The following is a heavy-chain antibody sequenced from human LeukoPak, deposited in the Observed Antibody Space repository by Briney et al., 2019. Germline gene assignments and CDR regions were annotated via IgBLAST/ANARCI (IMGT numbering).Heavy chain of an antibody. CDR1: GGSISSYY. V-gene: IGHV4-59*01. CDR3: ARDGERDCSSTGCSNDNWFVP. J-gene: IGHJ5*02. Sequence: SETLSLTCTVSGGSISSYYWSWIRQPPGKGLEWIGYIYYSGSTNYNPSLKSRVTISVDTSKNPFSLKLSSVTAADTAVYYCARDGERDCSSTGCSNDNWFVPWGQRTLVTVSS. CDR2: IYYSGST. D-gene: IGHD2-2*01.